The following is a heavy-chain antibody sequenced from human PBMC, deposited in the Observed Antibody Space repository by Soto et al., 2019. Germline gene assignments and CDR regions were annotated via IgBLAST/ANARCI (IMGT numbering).Heavy chain of an antibody. Sequence: PGGSLRLSCAASGFTFSSYAMSWVRQAPGKGLEWVSAISGSGGSTYYADSVKGRFTISRDNSNNTLYLQMNSLRAEDTAVYYCAKYPQYSSRRRGAFDIWGQGTMVTVSS. CDR3: AKYPQYSSRRRGAFDI. D-gene: IGHD6-6*01. J-gene: IGHJ3*02. V-gene: IGHV3-23*01. CDR1: GFTFSSYA. CDR2: ISGSGGST.